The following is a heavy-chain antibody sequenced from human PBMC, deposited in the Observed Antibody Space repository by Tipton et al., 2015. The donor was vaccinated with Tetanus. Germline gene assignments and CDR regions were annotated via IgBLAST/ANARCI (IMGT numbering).Heavy chain of an antibody. J-gene: IGHJ4*02. CDR2: IYYSGST. D-gene: IGHD1-14*01. Sequence: TLSLTCTVSGGSISSGDFHWSWIRQPPGKGLEWIGYIYYSGSTYSNPSLKSRVTISMDTSKNQFSLKLSSVTAADTAVYYCARGTGDYWGQGTLVTVSS. CDR1: GGSISSGDFH. V-gene: IGHV4-30-4*01. CDR3: ARGTGDY.